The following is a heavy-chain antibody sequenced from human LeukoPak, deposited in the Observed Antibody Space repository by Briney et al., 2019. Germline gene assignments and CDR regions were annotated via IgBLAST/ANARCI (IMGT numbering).Heavy chain of an antibody. J-gene: IGHJ4*02. D-gene: IGHD2-15*01. CDR3: AREGGYCSGGSCYN. CDR2: IIPIFGTA. Sequence: GSSVKVSCKASGGTFTSYAISWVRQAPGQGLEWMGGIIPIFGTANYAQKFQGRVTITADKSTSTAYMELSSLRSEDTAVYYCAREGGYCSGGSCYNWGQGTLVTVSS. V-gene: IGHV1-69*06. CDR1: GGTFTSYA.